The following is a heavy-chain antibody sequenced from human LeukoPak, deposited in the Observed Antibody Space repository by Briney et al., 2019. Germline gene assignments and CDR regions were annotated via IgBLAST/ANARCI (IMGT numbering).Heavy chain of an antibody. D-gene: IGHD3-10*01. J-gene: IGHJ3*02. CDR1: GYTFTSYY. CDR3: ARGQYYYASGSSFLKRGVSAFDI. CDR2: INPIGGST. V-gene: IGHV1-46*04. Sequence: ASVKVSCKASGYTFTSYYMQWVRQAPGQGLEWMGIINPIGGSTTYTQKLQDRVTITRDTSASTAYMELSSLRSEDMAVYYCARGQYYYASGSSFLKRGVSAFDIWGQGTMVTVSS.